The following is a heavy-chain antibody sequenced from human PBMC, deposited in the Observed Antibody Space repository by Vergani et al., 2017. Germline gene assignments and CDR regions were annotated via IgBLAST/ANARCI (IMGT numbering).Heavy chain of an antibody. J-gene: IGHJ4*02. CDR1: GFTFSNSG. Sequence: EVKLLESGGGLVQSGGSLRLSCAGSGFTFSNSGMTWVRQAPGKGLEWVSTVSADGDSTYYAESVKGRFTISRDNPKNTVHLQMNSLRAEDTAVYYCAKKWLTNEEVEYWGQGILVTVSS. D-gene: IGHD6-19*01. V-gene: IGHV3-23*01. CDR2: VSADGDST. CDR3: AKKWLTNEEVEY.